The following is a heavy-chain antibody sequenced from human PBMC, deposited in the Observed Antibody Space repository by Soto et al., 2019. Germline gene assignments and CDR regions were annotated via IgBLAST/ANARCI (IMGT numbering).Heavy chain of an antibody. Sequence: EVQLVESGGGLVNPGGSLRLSCAASGFTFSYYPLHWVRRAPGKGLEWVSSISGVRDYIRYADSVKGRFAIARDNAKTSLYLQMNSLTAEDTAVYYCAREGVHNYTEYYFDYWGQGTLVTVSS. CDR1: GFTFSYYP. V-gene: IGHV3-21*06. CDR3: AREGVHNYTEYYFDY. D-gene: IGHD3-10*01. CDR2: ISGVRDYI. J-gene: IGHJ4*02.